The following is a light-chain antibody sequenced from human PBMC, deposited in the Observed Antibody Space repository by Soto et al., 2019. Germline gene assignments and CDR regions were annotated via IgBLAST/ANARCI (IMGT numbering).Light chain of an antibody. CDR3: MQSLQTPPWT. CDR1: QSFLQTNGYTY. Sequence: DIVMTQSPLSLPVTPGEPASISCRSSQSFLQTNGYTYLDWYLQKPGQSPQLLIYLTSIRASGVPDRFSGSGSGTEFTLKISKVEAEDVGVYYCMQSLQTPPWTFGPGTKVEFK. J-gene: IGKJ1*01. V-gene: IGKV2-28*01. CDR2: LTS.